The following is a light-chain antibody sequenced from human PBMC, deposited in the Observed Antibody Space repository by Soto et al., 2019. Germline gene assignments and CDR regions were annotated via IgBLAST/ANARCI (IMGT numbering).Light chain of an antibody. CDR2: LEGSGSY. J-gene: IGLJ1*01. CDR1: GGNSSYI. V-gene: IGLV4-60*02. Sequence: QSVLTQSSSASASLGSWARLPCTLAGGNSSYIIAWHQQQQGKAPRYLMRLEGSGSYNKGSGVPDRFSGSSSGADRYLTISNLQFEDEADYYCETWDSNTRVFGTGTKLTVL. CDR3: ETWDSNTRV.